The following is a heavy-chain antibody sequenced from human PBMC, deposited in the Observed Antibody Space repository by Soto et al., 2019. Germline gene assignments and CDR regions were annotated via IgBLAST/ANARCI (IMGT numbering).Heavy chain of an antibody. D-gene: IGHD7-27*01. CDR1: GFTFSSYA. J-gene: IGHJ6*03. V-gene: IGHV3-30-3*01. CDR2: ISYDGSNK. CDR3: ARDLSWGSNWYYYMDV. Sequence: PGGSLRLSCAASGFTFSSYAMHWVRQAPGKGLEWVAVISYDGSNKYYADSVKGRFTISRDNSKNTLYLQMNSLRAEDTAVYYWARDLSWGSNWYYYMDVWGKGTTVTAP.